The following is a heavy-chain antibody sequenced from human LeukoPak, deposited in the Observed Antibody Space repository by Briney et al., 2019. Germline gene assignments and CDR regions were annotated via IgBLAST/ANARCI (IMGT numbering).Heavy chain of an antibody. CDR2: IYHSGSS. Sequence: SETLSLTCAVSGVSMGSGGYSWSWVRQPPGKGLEWIGYIYHSGSSYYNPSLKSRVTIPMDRSKNQFSLRLTSLTAADTAVYYCVSAYCGGDCYHSLLTNWGQGTLVIVSS. D-gene: IGHD2-21*02. J-gene: IGHJ4*02. V-gene: IGHV4-30-2*01. CDR3: VSAYCGGDCYHSLLTN. CDR1: GVSMGSGGYS.